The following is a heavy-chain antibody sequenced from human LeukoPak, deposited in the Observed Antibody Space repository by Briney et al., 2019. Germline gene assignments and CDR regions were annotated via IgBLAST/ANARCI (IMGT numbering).Heavy chain of an antibody. V-gene: IGHV3-74*01. CDR1: GFTFSSYW. CDR2: INSDGSST. Sequence: GGSLRLSCAASGFTFSSYWMHWVRQAPGKGLVWVSRINSDGSSTSYADSVKGRFTISRDNAKNTLYLQMNSLRAEDTAVYYCARDRVEYYDFWSGYLGPDWGQGTLVTVS. D-gene: IGHD3-3*01. CDR3: ARDRVEYYDFWSGYLGPD. J-gene: IGHJ4*02.